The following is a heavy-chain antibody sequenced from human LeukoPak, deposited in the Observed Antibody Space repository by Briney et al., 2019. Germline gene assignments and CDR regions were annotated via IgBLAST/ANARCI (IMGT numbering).Heavy chain of an antibody. V-gene: IGHV3-33*01. CDR2: IWNDGSNK. D-gene: IGHD3-3*01. Sequence: GGSLRLSCAASGLTFSSYGMHWVRQAPGKGREWVAVIWNDGSNKYYAESVKGRFTISRDNSKNTLYLQMNSLRAEDTAVYYCARDRNRYDFWSGYSDYWGQGTLVTVSS. CDR1: GLTFSSYG. J-gene: IGHJ4*02. CDR3: ARDRNRYDFWSGYSDY.